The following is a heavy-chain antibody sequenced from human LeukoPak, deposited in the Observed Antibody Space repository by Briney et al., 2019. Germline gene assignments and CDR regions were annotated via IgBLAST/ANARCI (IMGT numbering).Heavy chain of an antibody. CDR3: AKGLVVGSSWSAYDY. CDR1: GFTFSNYA. Sequence: GGSLRLSCVASGFTFSNYAMTCVRQAPGKGLEWVSVISGSGDRTYYADSVKGRFTISRDNSKNTLYLQMNSLRAEDTAVYYCAKGLVVGSSWSAYDYWGQGTLVTVSS. V-gene: IGHV3-23*01. J-gene: IGHJ4*02. D-gene: IGHD6-13*01. CDR2: ISGSGDRT.